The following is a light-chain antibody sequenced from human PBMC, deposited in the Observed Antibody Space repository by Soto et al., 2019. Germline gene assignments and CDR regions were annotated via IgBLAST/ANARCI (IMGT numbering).Light chain of an antibody. Sequence: IQMTQSPSSLSASVGDRVTITCRASQGIRNYLAWYQQKPGKVPKLLIYATSTLQSGVPSRFSGGGSGTEFTLTISSLQPDDFATYYCQHYNSYSEAFGQGTKVDIK. J-gene: IGKJ1*01. CDR3: QHYNSYSEA. CDR1: QGIRNY. CDR2: ATS. V-gene: IGKV1-27*01.